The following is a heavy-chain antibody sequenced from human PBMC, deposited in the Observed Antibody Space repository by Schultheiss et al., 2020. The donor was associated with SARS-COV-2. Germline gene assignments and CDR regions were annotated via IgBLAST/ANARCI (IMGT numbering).Heavy chain of an antibody. V-gene: IGHV3-48*03. CDR2: ISSSGSTI. CDR3: ARDLVAVAVPYYYYYGMDV. J-gene: IGHJ6*02. Sequence: GGSLRLSCAASGFTFSSYEMNWVRQAPGKGLEWVSYISSSGSTIYYADSVKGRFTISRDNSKNTLYLQMNSLRAEDTAVYYCARDLVAVAVPYYYYYGMDVWGQGTTVTVSS. D-gene: IGHD6-19*01. CDR1: GFTFSSYE.